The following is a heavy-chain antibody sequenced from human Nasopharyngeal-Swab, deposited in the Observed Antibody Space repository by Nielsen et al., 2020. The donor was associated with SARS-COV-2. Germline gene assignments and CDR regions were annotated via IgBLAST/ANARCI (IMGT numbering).Heavy chain of an antibody. V-gene: IGHV1-46*01. J-gene: IGHJ3*02. Sequence: ASVKVSCKASGYTFTSYYMHWVRQAPGQGLEWMGIINPSGGSTSYAQKFQGRVTMTRDTSTNTVYMELSSLRSEDTAVYYCARGRITGTTLWSPKANDAFDIWGQGTMVTVSS. CDR2: INPSGGST. CDR3: ARGRITGTTLWSPKANDAFDI. D-gene: IGHD1-7*01. CDR1: GYTFTSYY.